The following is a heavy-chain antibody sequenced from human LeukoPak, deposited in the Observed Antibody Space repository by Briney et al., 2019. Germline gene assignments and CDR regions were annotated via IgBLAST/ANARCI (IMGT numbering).Heavy chain of an antibody. Sequence: PGGSLRLSCAASGFTFSSYGMHWVRQAPGKGLEWVAVISYDGSNKYYADSVKGRFTISRDNSKNTLYLQMNSLRAEDTAVYYCAKDATVLYDFWSGYLTNYFDYWGQGTLVTVSS. D-gene: IGHD3-3*01. CDR3: AKDATVLYDFWSGYLTNYFDY. CDR1: GFTFSSYG. J-gene: IGHJ4*02. CDR2: ISYDGSNK. V-gene: IGHV3-30*18.